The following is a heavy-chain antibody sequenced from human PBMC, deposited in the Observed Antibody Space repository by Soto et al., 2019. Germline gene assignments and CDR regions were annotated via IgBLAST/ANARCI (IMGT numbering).Heavy chain of an antibody. Sequence: ASVKVSCKASGYTFTSYDINWVRQATGQGLEWMGWMNPNSGNTGYAQKFQGRVTMTRDTSMSTAYMELRSLRSDDTAVYYCASTGFSGSSWFDYWGQGTLVTVSS. CDR2: MNPNSGNT. V-gene: IGHV1-8*01. CDR3: ASTGFSGSSWFDY. D-gene: IGHD6-13*01. J-gene: IGHJ4*02. CDR1: GYTFTSYD.